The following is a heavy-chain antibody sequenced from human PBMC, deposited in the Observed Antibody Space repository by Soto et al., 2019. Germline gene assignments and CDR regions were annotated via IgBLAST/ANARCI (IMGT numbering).Heavy chain of an antibody. CDR2: INSDGSST. V-gene: IGHV3-74*01. Sequence: GGSLRLSCAASGFTFSSYWMHWVRQTPGKGLEWVSRINSDGSSTTYAGSVKGRFTISRDNAKNTLYLQMNSLRAEDTAMYYCTRDPSEWELPQDYWGQGTLVTVSS. CDR1: GFTFSSYW. CDR3: TRDPSEWELPQDY. J-gene: IGHJ4*02. D-gene: IGHD1-26*01.